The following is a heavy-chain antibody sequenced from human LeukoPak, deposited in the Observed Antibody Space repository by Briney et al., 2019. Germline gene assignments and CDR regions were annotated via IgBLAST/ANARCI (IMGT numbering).Heavy chain of an antibody. D-gene: IGHD5-24*01. CDR2: IYYSGST. CDR1: GGSISSYY. Sequence: SETLSLTCTVSGGSISSYYWSWIRQPPGKGLEWIGYIYYSGSTNYNPSLKSRVTISVDTSKNQFSLKLSSVTAADTAVYYCARVVEMATDFDYWGQGTLVTVSS. V-gene: IGHV4-59*12. CDR3: ARVVEMATDFDY. J-gene: IGHJ4*02.